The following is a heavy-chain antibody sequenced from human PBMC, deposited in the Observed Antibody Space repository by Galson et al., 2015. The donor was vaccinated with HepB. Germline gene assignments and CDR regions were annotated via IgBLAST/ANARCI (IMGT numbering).Heavy chain of an antibody. V-gene: IGHV3-30*02. Sequence: SLRLSCAASGFTFSSYGMHWVRQAPGKGLEWVAFIRYDGSNKYYADSVQGRYTISRDNSKNTLYLQMNSLRAEDTAVYYHAKDSRGIAAAGTRLPPAGEYWGQGTLVTVSS. J-gene: IGHJ4*02. D-gene: IGHD6-13*01. CDR2: IRYDGSNK. CDR3: AKDSRGIAAAGTRLPPAGEY. CDR1: GFTFSSYG.